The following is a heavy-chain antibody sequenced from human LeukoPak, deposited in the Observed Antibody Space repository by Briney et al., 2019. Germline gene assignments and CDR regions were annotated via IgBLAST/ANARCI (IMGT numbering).Heavy chain of an antibody. Sequence: PGVSLRLSCSASGFTFSSYAMSWVRQAPGKGLEWVSAISGSGGTTYYAGSVKGRFTISRDNSKNTLYLQMTSLRAEDTAVYYCARSRSAAAAGDYGMDVWVQGTTVTVSS. J-gene: IGHJ6*02. D-gene: IGHD6-13*01. CDR2: ISGSGGTT. CDR3: ARSRSAAAAGDYGMDV. CDR1: GFTFSSYA. V-gene: IGHV3-23*01.